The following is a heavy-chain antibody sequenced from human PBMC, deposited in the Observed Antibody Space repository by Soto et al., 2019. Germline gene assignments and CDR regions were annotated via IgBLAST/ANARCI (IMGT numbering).Heavy chain of an antibody. Sequence: PGGSLRLSCAASGCTFSSYGMHLVRQAQGKGLEWVAVIWYDGSNKYYADSVKCRFTISRDNSKNTLYLQMNSLRAEDTAVYYCARDTFYGSGSHYGMDVWGQGTTVTVSS. CDR2: IWYDGSNK. J-gene: IGHJ6*02. CDR3: ARDTFYGSGSHYGMDV. CDR1: GCTFSSYG. V-gene: IGHV3-33*01. D-gene: IGHD3-10*01.